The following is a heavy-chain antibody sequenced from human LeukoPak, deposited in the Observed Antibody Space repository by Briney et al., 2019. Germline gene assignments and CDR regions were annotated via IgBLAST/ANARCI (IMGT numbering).Heavy chain of an antibody. Sequence: SVKLSCKASGGTFSSYAISWERQAPGQALEWMGRIIPILGIAHIAQKFQGRVTITADKPPSAAYMELSSLRSEDTAVYYCARHGDYGDYGSDYWGQGTLVTVSS. J-gene: IGHJ4*02. CDR1: GGTFSSYA. V-gene: IGHV1-69*04. CDR3: ARHGDYGDYGSDY. CDR2: IIPILGIA. D-gene: IGHD4-17*01.